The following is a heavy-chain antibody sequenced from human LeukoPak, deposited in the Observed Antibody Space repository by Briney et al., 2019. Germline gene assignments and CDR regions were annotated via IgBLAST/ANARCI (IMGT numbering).Heavy chain of an antibody. D-gene: IGHD1-26*01. CDR1: GFTFSTYA. CDR2: ISDSGGGT. Sequence: PGGSLRLSCAASGFTFSTYAMSWVRQAPGKGLEWVSFISDSGGGTYYADSVKGRFTISRDNSKSTLYLQMNSLRAEDTAVYYCARYGIAGARGSLGTDYWGQGILVTVSS. V-gene: IGHV3-23*01. CDR3: ARYGIAGARGSLGTDY. J-gene: IGHJ4*02.